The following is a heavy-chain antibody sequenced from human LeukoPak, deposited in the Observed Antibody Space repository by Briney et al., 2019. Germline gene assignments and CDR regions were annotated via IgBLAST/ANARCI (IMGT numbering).Heavy chain of an antibody. J-gene: IGHJ4*02. D-gene: IGHD6-13*01. V-gene: IGHV1-46*01. Sequence: GASVKVSCKASGYTFTSYYMHWVRQAPGQGLEWMGIINPSGGSISYAQKFQGRVTMTRDTSTSTVYMELSSLRSEDTAVYYCARKNTDSSSWYGSFDYWGQGTLVTVSS. CDR1: GYTFTSYY. CDR3: ARKNTDSSSWYGSFDY. CDR2: INPSGGSI.